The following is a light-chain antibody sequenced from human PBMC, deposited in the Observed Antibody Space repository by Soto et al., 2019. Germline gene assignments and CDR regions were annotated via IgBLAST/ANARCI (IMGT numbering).Light chain of an antibody. J-gene: IGKJ4*01. CDR2: SVS. CDR3: QQSYSTPLP. V-gene: IGKV1-39*01. Sequence: VQESEATTSLCFSVRDGVTATCLASQTIMTYLAWYQLKPGKPPRLLIYSVSSLQNEVPSRFSGSGYGTDFTLTISSLQPEDLATYYCQQSYSTPLPFGRVSKVDI. CDR1: QTIMTY.